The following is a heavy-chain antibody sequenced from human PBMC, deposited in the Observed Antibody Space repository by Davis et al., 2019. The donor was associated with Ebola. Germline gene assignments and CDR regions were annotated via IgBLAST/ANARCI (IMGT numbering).Heavy chain of an antibody. J-gene: IGHJ6*02. Sequence: MPSETLSLTFAVSGGSISSGGYSWSWIRQPPGKCLEWIGYIYHSGSTYYNPSLNSRVTISVDRSKNQFSLKLSSVTAADTAVYYCARDRVGTVTTSYGMDVWGQGTTVTVSS. CDR2: IYHSGST. D-gene: IGHD4-17*01. CDR3: ARDRVGTVTTSYGMDV. V-gene: IGHV4-30-2*01. CDR1: GGSISSGGYS.